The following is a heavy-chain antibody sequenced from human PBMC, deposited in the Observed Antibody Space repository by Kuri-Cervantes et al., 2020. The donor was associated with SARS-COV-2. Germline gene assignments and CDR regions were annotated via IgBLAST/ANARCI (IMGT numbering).Heavy chain of an antibody. CDR2: IYSGGST. V-gene: IGHV3-66*02. J-gene: IGHJ6*02. CDR1: GFTVSSNY. Sequence: GESLKISCAASGFTVSSNYMSWVRQAPGKGLEWVSVIYSGGSTYYADSVKGRFTISRDNSKNTLYLQMNSLRAEDTAVYYCARDPYSSSWYRYYYGMDVWDQGTTVTVSS. D-gene: IGHD6-13*01. CDR3: ARDPYSSSWYRYYYGMDV.